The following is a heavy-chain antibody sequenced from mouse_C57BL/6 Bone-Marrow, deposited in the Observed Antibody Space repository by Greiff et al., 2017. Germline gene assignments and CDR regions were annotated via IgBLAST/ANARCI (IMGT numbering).Heavy chain of an antibody. CDR1: GFTFSNYW. V-gene: IGHV6-3*01. CDR2: IRLKSDNYAT. CDR3: TENYGSSYATFYFDY. D-gene: IGHD1-1*01. J-gene: IGHJ2*01. Sequence: EVQLVESGGGLVQPGGSMKLSCVASGFTFSNYWMNWVRQSPEKGLEWVAQIRLKSDNYATHYAESVKGRFTISRDDSKSSVYLQMNNLRAEDTGIYYCTENYGSSYATFYFDYWGQGTTLTVSS.